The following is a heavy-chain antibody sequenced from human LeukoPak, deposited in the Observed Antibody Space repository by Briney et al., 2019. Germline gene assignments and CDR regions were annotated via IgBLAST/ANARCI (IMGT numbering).Heavy chain of an antibody. CDR2: TYHGGTT. V-gene: IGHV4-38-2*02. CDR1: GYSISSGYL. CDR3: ARGSGDWTYYFDY. J-gene: IGHJ4*02. D-gene: IGHD2-21*02. Sequence: SETLSLTCTVSGYSISSGYLWGWIRPPPGKGLEWIGSTYHGGTTYSNPSLKSRVIISEDTSKNQFSLKLSSVTAADTAVYYCARGSGDWTYYFDYGGQGTLVTVSS.